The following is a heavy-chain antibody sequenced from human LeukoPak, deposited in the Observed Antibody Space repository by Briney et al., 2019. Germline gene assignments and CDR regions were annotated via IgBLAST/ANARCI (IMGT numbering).Heavy chain of an antibody. D-gene: IGHD3-10*01. J-gene: IGHJ4*02. CDR3: ARGLWFGDENPPYFDY. Sequence: SETLSLTCTVSGGSISSYYWRWIRQPAGKGLEWIGRIYTSESTNYNPSLKRRVTISVDTSRNQFSLKLSSVTAADTAVYYCARGLWFGDENPPYFDYWGQGTLVTVSS. CDR2: IYTSEST. V-gene: IGHV4-4*07. CDR1: GGSISSYY.